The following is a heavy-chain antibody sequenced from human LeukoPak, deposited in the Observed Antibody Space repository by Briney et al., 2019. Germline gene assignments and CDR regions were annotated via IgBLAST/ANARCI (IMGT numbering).Heavy chain of an antibody. V-gene: IGHV5-51*01. CDR3: ARQGRIVVVTTTHDAFDI. D-gene: IGHD2-21*02. CDR1: GYSFTTYW. CDR2: IYPGDSDA. J-gene: IGHJ3*02. Sequence: PGESLKMSCTGFGYSFTTYWIGWVRQMPGKGLEWMGIIYPGDSDARYSPSLQGKVTISVDKSISTAYLQWSSLKASDTAMYYCARQGRIVVVTTTHDAFDIWGQGTMVTVSS.